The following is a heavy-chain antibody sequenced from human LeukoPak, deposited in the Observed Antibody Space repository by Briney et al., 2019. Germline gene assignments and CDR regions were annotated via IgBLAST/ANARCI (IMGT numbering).Heavy chain of an antibody. CDR2: IYHSGTT. CDR1: GGSISSSHW. CDR3: AADLVGLGRARFDP. D-gene: IGHD1-26*01. Sequence: PSETLSLTCAVSGGSISSSHWWSWVRQPPGKGLEWIGEIYHSGTTNYNPSLKSRVTISVDKSNNHFSLKLSSVTAADTAVYYCAADLVGLGRARFDPWGQGTLVTVSS. J-gene: IGHJ5*02. V-gene: IGHV4-4*02.